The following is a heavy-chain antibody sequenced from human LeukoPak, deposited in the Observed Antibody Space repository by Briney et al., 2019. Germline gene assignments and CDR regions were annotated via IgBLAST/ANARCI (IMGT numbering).Heavy chain of an antibody. CDR3: ARFSDSSGFDYYGMDV. CDR1: GGSISSYY. Sequence: SETLSLTCTVSGGSISSYYWSWIRQPPGKGLEWIGYIYYSGSTNYNPSLKSRVTISVDTSKNQISLKLSSVTAADTAVYYCARFSDSSGFDYYGMDVWGQGTTVTVSS. V-gene: IGHV4-59*01. J-gene: IGHJ6*02. CDR2: IYYSGST. D-gene: IGHD3-22*01.